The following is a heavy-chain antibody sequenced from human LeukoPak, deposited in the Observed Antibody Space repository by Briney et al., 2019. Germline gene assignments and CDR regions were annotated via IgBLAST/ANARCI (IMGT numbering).Heavy chain of an antibody. D-gene: IGHD4-23*01. J-gene: IGHJ3*02. CDR2: INTDGSST. Sequence: GGSLRLSCAASGFTFSSYWMHWVRQAPGKGLVWVSRINTDGSSTTYADSVKGRFTISRDNAKNTLFLQMNSLRAEDTAVYYCARDGGNFNDAFDIWGQGTMVTVSS. CDR3: ARDGGNFNDAFDI. CDR1: GFTFSSYW. V-gene: IGHV3-74*01.